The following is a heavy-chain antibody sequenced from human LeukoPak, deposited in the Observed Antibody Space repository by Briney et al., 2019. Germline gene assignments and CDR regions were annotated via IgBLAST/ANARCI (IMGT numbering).Heavy chain of an antibody. V-gene: IGHV4-34*01. J-gene: IGHJ5*02. D-gene: IGHD3-3*01. CDR3: ARGQEDDFWSGYYFSSGFDP. Sequence: TTNYNPSLKSRVTISVDTSKNQFPLKLSSVTAADTAVYYCARGQEDDFWSGYYFSSGFDPWGQGTLVTVS. CDR2: TT.